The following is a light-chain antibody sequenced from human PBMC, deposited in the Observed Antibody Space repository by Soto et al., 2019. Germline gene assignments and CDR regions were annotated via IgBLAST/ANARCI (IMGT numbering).Light chain of an antibody. CDR3: AQHNFYPWT. CDR1: QGIRNE. Sequence: DIQMTQSPSSLSASVGDRVTITCRASQGIRNELAWYQQKPGKAPKRLIYAASNVHSGVPSRFSGSGSGTHFTLTITSLQPEDFATYYCAQHNFYPWTFGQGTKVDIK. V-gene: IGKV1-17*01. CDR2: AAS. J-gene: IGKJ1*01.